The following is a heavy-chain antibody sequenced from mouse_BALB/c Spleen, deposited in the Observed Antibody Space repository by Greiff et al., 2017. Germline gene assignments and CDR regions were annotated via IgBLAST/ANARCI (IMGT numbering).Heavy chain of an antibody. J-gene: IGHJ4*01. D-gene: IGHD2-4*01. CDR3: ALYDYDEDYYAMDY. CDR1: GYSITSDYA. V-gene: IGHV3-2*02. Sequence: EVKLQESGPGLVKPSQSLSLTCTVTGYSITSDYAWNWIRQFPGNKLEWMGYISYSGSTSYNPSLKSRISITRDTSKNQFFLQLNSVTTEDTATYYCALYDYDEDYYAMDYWGQGTSVTVSS. CDR2: ISYSGST.